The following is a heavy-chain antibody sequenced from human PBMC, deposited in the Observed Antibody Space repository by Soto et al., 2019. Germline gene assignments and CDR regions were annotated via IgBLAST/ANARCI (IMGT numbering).Heavy chain of an antibody. CDR1: GLTFSSYA. V-gene: IGHV3-23*01. CDR2: ISSGGGST. Sequence: EVQLLESGGGLVQPGGSLRLSCVASGLTFSSYAMSWVRQGPGKGLEWVSVISSGGGSTYYADSVKGRFTISRDNSKHTFFLRMNNLRADDTAVYFCAKYWQEVSGFGMDVWGQGTTVTVSS. D-gene: IGHD2-15*01. J-gene: IGHJ6*01. CDR3: AKYWQEVSGFGMDV.